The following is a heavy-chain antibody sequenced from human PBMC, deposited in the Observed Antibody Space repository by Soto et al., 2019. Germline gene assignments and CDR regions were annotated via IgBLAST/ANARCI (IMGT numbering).Heavy chain of an antibody. Sequence: PGGSLRLSCAASGFTFSSYGMHWVRQAPGKGLEWVAVISYDGSNKYYADSVKGRFTISRDNSKNTLYLQMNSLRAEDTAAYYSVLLVVAAPVDFDAWGQGTLVTVYS. CDR1: GFTFSSYG. J-gene: IGHJ4*02. V-gene: IGHV3-30*03. CDR2: ISYDGSNK. CDR3: VLLVVAAPVDFDA. D-gene: IGHD2-15*01.